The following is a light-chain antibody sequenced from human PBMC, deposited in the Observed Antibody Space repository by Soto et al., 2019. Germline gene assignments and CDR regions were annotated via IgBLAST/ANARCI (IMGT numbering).Light chain of an antibody. CDR3: SAFTGTSYV. V-gene: IGLV2-14*03. CDR2: DVS. J-gene: IGLJ1*01. Sequence: QSVLTQPASGSGFPGQSITISYTGTSSDVGGNKYVSWYQQYPGKAPKLMICDVSNRPSGVSNRFSGSKSGNTASLTISGLQAEDEADYYCSAFTGTSYVFGTGTKVTVL. CDR1: SSDVGGNKY.